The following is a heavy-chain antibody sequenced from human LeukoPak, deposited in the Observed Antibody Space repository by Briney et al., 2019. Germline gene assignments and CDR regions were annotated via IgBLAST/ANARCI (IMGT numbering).Heavy chain of an antibody. D-gene: IGHD2-2*01. CDR2: INPNSGGT. J-gene: IGHJ3*02. CDR3: ARAYVVVPAAGDAFDI. V-gene: IGHV1-2*02. CDR1: GYTFTGYY. Sequence: GASVKVSCKASGYTFTGYYMHWVRQAPGQGLEWMGWINPNSGGTNYAQKFQGRVTMTRDTSISTAYMELSRLRSDDTAVYYCARAYVVVPAAGDAFDIWGQGTMVTVSS.